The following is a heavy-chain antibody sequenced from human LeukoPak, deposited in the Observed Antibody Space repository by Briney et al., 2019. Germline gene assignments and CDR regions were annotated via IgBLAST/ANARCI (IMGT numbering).Heavy chain of an antibody. V-gene: IGHV3-30*04. Sequence: PGRSLRLSCAASGFTFSSYAMHWVRQAPGKGLEWVAVISYDGSNKYYADSVKGRFTISRDNSKNTLYLQMNSLRAEDTAVYYCARVAGATSYFDYWGQGTLVTVSS. CDR1: GFTFSSYA. J-gene: IGHJ4*02. CDR3: ARVAGATSYFDY. D-gene: IGHD1-26*01. CDR2: ISYDGSNK.